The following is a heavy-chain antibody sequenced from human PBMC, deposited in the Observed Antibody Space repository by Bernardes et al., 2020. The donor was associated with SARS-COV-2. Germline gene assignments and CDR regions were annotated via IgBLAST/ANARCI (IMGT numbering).Heavy chain of an antibody. CDR3: ARDRPTTVTTFSYYGMDV. CDR1: GGTFSSYA. V-gene: IGHV1-69*06. J-gene: IGHJ6*02. CDR2: IIPIFGTA. D-gene: IGHD4-4*01. Sequence: SVKVSCKASGGTFSSYAISWVRQAPGQGLEWMGGIIPIFGTANYAQKFQGRVTITADKSTSTAYMELSSLRSEDTAVYYCARDRPTTVTTFSYYGMDVWGQGTTVTVSS.